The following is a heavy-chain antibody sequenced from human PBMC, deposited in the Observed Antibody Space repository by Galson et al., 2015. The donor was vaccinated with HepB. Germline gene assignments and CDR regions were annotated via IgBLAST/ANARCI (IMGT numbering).Heavy chain of an antibody. CDR3: ARLRGIFGPFDY. V-gene: IGHV3-53*01. CDR2: IFGGGST. Sequence: SLRLSCAASGITVSSNHMSWVRQAPGKGLEWVSVIFGGGSTYYADSVQGRFTISRDTSENTVYLQMNSLKPEDTAVYFCARLRGIFGPFDYWGQGTLVTVSS. D-gene: IGHD3-3*01. CDR1: GITVSSNH. J-gene: IGHJ4*02.